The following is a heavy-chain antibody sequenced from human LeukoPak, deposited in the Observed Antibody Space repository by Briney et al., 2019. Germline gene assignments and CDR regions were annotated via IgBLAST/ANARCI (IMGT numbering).Heavy chain of an antibody. V-gene: IGHV4-4*07. CDR1: GGSISSYY. J-gene: IGHJ3*02. D-gene: IGHD1-1*01. CDR2: IYTSGST. CDR3: ARPRNAWSPMGAFDI. Sequence: SETLSLTCTVSGGSISSYYWSWIRQPAGKGLEWIGRIYTSGSTNYSPSLKSRVTMSVDTSKNQFSLKLSSVTAADTAVYYCARPRNAWSPMGAFDIWGQGTMVTVSS.